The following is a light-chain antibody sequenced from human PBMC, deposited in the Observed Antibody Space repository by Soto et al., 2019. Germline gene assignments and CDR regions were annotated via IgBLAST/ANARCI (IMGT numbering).Light chain of an antibody. CDR2: KAS. Sequence: DIQMTQSPSTLSASVGDRVTITCRASQSMSARLAWYQQKPGKAHKLLIYKASTLESGVPSRFSGSGSGTEFTLTISGLQPDVFATYYCQQYNEYVSWTFGQGTKVEIK. J-gene: IGKJ1*01. V-gene: IGKV1-5*03. CDR1: QSMSAR. CDR3: QQYNEYVSWT.